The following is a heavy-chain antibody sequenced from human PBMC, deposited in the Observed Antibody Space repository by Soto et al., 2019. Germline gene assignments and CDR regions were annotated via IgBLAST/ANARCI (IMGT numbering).Heavy chain of an antibody. CDR2: ISYDGGNK. CDR3: ARAGDYYDSSGYSGPDAFDI. CDR1: GFTFSSYA. Sequence: GGSLRLSCAASGFTFSSYAMHWVRQAPGKGLEWVAVISYDGGNKYYADSVKGRFTISRDNSKNTLYLQMNSLRAEDTAVYYCARAGDYYDSSGYSGPDAFDIWGQGTMVTVSS. D-gene: IGHD3-22*01. J-gene: IGHJ3*02. V-gene: IGHV3-30-3*01.